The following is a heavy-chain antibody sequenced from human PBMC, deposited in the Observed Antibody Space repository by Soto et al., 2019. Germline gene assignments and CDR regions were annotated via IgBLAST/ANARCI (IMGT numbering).Heavy chain of an antibody. CDR3: ARGLRGLSWNYSHPSKNYYYGMDV. D-gene: IGHD1-7*01. Sequence: SETLSLTCAVYGGSFSGYYWSWIRQPPGKGLEWIGEINHSGSTNYNPSLKSRVTISVDTSKNQFSLKLSSVTAADTAVYYCARGLRGLSWNYSHPSKNYYYGMDVWGQGTTVTVSS. J-gene: IGHJ6*02. CDR1: GGSFSGYY. V-gene: IGHV4-34*01. CDR2: INHSGST.